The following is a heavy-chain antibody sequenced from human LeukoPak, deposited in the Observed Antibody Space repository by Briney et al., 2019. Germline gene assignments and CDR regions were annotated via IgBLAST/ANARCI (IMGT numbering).Heavy chain of an antibody. CDR1: GFTFSSYA. CDR3: ARDGLGSGRTGGMDV. D-gene: IGHD1-26*01. V-gene: IGHV3-7*01. J-gene: IGHJ6*02. Sequence: PGGPLRLSCAASGFTFSSYAMSWVRQAPGKGMEWVANIKEDGSDKFYVDSVKGRFTISRDNAKNSLYLQMNSLRAEDTAVYYCARDGLGSGRTGGMDVWGQGTTVTVSS. CDR2: IKEDGSDK.